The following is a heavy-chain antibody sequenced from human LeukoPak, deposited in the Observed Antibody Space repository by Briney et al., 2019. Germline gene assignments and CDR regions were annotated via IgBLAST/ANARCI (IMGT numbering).Heavy chain of an antibody. CDR1: GFTFSSYA. D-gene: IGHD2-2*03. CDR3: ASKIGGYCSSTSCSND. V-gene: IGHV3-23*01. CDR2: ISGSGGST. J-gene: IGHJ4*02. Sequence: GGSLRLSCAASGFTFSSYAMSWVRQAPGKGLEWVSAISGSGGSTYYADSVKGRFTISRENCKNTLYLQMNSLRAEDTAVYNCASKIGGYCSSTSCSNDWGQGTLVTVSS.